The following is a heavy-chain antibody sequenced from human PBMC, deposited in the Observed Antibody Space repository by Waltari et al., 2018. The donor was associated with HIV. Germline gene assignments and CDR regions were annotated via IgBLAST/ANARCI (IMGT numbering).Heavy chain of an antibody. V-gene: IGHV3-23*01. J-gene: IGHJ6*02. Sequence: EVQLLESGGGLVQPGGSLRLSCAASGFTFSSYAMSWVRQAPGKGVGWVSVISGSGGSTYYADSVKGRFTISRDNSKNTLYLQMNSLRAEDTAVYYCAKEPMDIVATINYYGMDVWGQGTTVTVSS. CDR3: AKEPMDIVATINYYGMDV. CDR2: ISGSGGST. D-gene: IGHD5-12*01. CDR1: GFTFSSYA.